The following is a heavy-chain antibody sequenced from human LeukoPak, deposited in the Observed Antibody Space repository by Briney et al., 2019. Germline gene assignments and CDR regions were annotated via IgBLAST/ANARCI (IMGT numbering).Heavy chain of an antibody. D-gene: IGHD4-23*01. CDR3: AREGGLSNSLYDY. CDR1: GGSISSSGYY. V-gene: IGHV4-39*07. J-gene: IGHJ4*02. CDR2: IYYSGST. Sequence: SETLSLTCIVSGGSISSSGYYWGWIRQPPGKGLEWIGSIYYSGSTYYNPSLKSRVTISVDTSKNQFSLKLSSVTAADTAVYYCAREGGLSNSLYDYWGQGTLVTVSS.